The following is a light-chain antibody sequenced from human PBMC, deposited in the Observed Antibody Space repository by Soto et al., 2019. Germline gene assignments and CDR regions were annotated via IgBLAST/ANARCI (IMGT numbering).Light chain of an antibody. CDR1: SSDVGCYNY. J-gene: IGLJ2*01. CDR2: EVS. CDR3: SSYTSSSTRV. V-gene: IGLV2-14*01. Sequence: QSALTQPASVSGSPGQSITISCTGTSSDVGCYNYVSWYQQHPGKAPKLIIYEVSNRPSGVSNRFSGSKSGNTASLTISGLQAEDEADYYCSSYTSSSTRVFGGGTKVTVL.